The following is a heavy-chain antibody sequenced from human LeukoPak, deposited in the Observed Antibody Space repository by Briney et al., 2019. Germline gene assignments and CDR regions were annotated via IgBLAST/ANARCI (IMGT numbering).Heavy chain of an antibody. V-gene: IGHV3-30*18. CDR3: AKNREGEYDFWSGYYSDYYGMDV. CDR2: ISYDGSNK. CDR1: GFPFGTYA. Sequence: GGSLRLSCAASGFPFGTYAMSWVRRAPGKGLEWVAVISYDGSNKYYADSVKGRFTISRDNSKNTLYLQMNSLRAEDTAVYYCAKNREGEYDFWSGYYSDYYGMDVWGQGTTVTVSS. J-gene: IGHJ6*02. D-gene: IGHD3-3*01.